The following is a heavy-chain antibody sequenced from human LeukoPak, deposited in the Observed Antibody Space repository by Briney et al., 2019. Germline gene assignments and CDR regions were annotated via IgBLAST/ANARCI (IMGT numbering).Heavy chain of an antibody. CDR3: AREVVRYYYYDSSGYYPTHFDY. V-gene: IGHV4-61*02. CDR2: IYTSGST. Sequence: SQTLSLTCTVSGGSISSGSYYWSWIRQPAGKGLEWIGRIYTSGSTNYNPSLTSRVTISVDTSKNQFSLKLSSVTAADTAVYYCAREVVRYYYYDSSGYYPTHFDYWGQGTLVTVSS. D-gene: IGHD3-22*01. CDR1: GGSISSGSYY. J-gene: IGHJ4*02.